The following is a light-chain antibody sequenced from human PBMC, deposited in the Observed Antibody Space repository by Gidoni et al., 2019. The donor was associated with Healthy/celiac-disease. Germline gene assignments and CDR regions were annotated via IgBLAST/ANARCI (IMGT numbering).Light chain of an antibody. CDR2: EGS. V-gene: IGLV2-23*01. Sequence: QSALTQPASVSGSPGQSITTSCTGPGSDVGSYNLAAWSQQHPGKAPKLMIYEGSTRPSGVSNRFSGSKSGNTASLTISGLQAEDEADYYCCSYAGSSTLVFGGGTKLTVL. J-gene: IGLJ3*02. CDR1: GSDVGSYNL. CDR3: CSYAGSSTLV.